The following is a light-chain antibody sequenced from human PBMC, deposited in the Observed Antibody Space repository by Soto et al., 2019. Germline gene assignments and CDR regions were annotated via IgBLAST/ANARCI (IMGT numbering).Light chain of an antibody. CDR3: QQRSNWPIT. J-gene: IGKJ5*01. Sequence: ILFAQSPTPLSLSPGERATLPCQASQSVSSYLAWYQQKPGQAPRLLIYDASNRATGIPARFSGSGSGTDFTLTISSLEPEDFAVYYCQQRSNWPITFGQGTRLEI. V-gene: IGKV3-11*01. CDR2: DAS. CDR1: QSVSSY.